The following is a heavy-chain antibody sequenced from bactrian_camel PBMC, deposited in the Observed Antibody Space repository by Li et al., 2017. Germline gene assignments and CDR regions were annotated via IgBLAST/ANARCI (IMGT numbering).Heavy chain of an antibody. CDR3: AADRGVFVGWSQRCKKDDYMY. V-gene: IGHV3S1*01. CDR2: IFTGGGIT. Sequence: HVQLVESGGGSVQAGGSLRLSCAVSGFTTSGGCMGWFRQRPGEEREGVAAIFTGGGITYYAPAVKGRFTISHDGAKNTLYLQMNSLQPEDTAIYYCAADRGVFVGWSQRCKKDDYMYSGQGTQVTVS. D-gene: IGHD2*01. CDR1: GFTTSGGC. J-gene: IGHJ4*01.